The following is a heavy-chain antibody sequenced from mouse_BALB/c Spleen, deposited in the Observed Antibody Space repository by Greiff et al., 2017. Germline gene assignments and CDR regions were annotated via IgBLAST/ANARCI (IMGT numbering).Heavy chain of an antibody. CDR2: ISSGSSTI. D-gene: IGHD1-2*01. J-gene: IGHJ4*01. CDR3: AKIYYGYPYAMDY. Sequence: EVQLVESGGGLVQPGGSRKLSCAASGFTFSSFGMHWVRQAPEKGLEWVAYISSGSSTIYYADTVKGRFTISRDNPKNTLFLQMTSLRSEDTAMYYCAKIYYGYPYAMDYWGQGTSVTVSS. V-gene: IGHV5-17*02. CDR1: GFTFSSFG.